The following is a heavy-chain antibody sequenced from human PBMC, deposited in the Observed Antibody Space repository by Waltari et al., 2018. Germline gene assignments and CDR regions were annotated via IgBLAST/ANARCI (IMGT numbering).Heavy chain of an antibody. D-gene: IGHD5-12*01. Sequence: STNYNPSLKSRVTISVDTSKNQFSLKLSSVTAADTAVYYCARAGERWLQLLSMNYYYGMDVWGQGTTVTVSS. CDR3: ARAGERWLQLLSMNYYYGMDV. J-gene: IGHJ6*02. V-gene: IGHV4-59*01. CDR2: ST.